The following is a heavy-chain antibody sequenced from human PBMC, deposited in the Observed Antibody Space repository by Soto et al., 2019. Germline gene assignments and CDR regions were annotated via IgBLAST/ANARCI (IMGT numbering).Heavy chain of an antibody. J-gene: IGHJ5*02. D-gene: IGHD6-19*01. Sequence: QVQLQESGPGLVKPSQTLSLTCTVSGGSISSGGYYWSWIRQHPGKGLEWIGYIYYSGSTYYNPSLKSRVTISVDTSKNQFSLKLRSVTAADTAVYYCARSYSSGWYVVAPFDPWGQGTLVTVSS. CDR2: IYYSGST. V-gene: IGHV4-31*03. CDR1: GGSISSGGYY. CDR3: ARSYSSGWYVVAPFDP.